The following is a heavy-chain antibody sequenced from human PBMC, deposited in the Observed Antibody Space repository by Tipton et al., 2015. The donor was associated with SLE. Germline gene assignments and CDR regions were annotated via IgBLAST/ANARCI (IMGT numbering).Heavy chain of an antibody. V-gene: IGHV4-38-2*02. J-gene: IGHJ4*02. CDR3: ARDRRATSSVYFDY. Sequence: TLSLTCTVSGYSISSGFSWGWIRQPPGKGLEWIAYISHSGSSDYNPSLRSRVTISRDTSRNQFSLKLSSVTAADTAVYFCARDRRATSSVYFDYWGQGSLVIVSS. CDR2: ISHSGSS. CDR1: GYSISSGFS.